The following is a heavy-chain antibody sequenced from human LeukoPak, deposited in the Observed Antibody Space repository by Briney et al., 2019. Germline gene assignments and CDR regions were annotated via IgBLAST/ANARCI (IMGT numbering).Heavy chain of an antibody. CDR2: IYTSGST. CDR1: GYSISSGYY. V-gene: IGHV4-61*02. Sequence: SETLSLTCTVSGYSISSGYYWGWIRQPAGKGLEWIGRIYTSGSTNYNPSLKSRVTISVDTSKNQFSLKLSSVTAADTAVYYCARVRAYGSGSYYYYYYMDVWGKGTTVTVSS. J-gene: IGHJ6*03. D-gene: IGHD3-10*01. CDR3: ARVRAYGSGSYYYYYYMDV.